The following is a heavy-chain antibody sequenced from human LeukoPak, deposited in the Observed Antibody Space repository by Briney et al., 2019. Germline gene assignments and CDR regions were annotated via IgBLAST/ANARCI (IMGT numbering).Heavy chain of an antibody. V-gene: IGHV3-20*04. Sequence: GGSLRLSCAASGFTFSSYWMSWVRQPPGKGLEWVCNINWNGGSTSYADSLKGRLTISRDNAKSSLYLQMNSLRAEDTAMYFCARRMPGDAFDVWGQGTMVTVSS. CDR2: INWNGGST. J-gene: IGHJ3*01. CDR3: ARRMPGDAFDV. CDR1: GFTFSSYW. D-gene: IGHD2-2*01.